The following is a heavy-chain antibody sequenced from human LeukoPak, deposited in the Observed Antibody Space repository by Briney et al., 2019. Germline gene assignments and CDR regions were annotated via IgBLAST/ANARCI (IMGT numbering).Heavy chain of an antibody. J-gene: IGHJ5*02. V-gene: IGHV1-69*13. CDR3: ARGVVVPAAIYHGYWFDP. CDR1: GGTVSSYA. Sequence: SVNVSCKASGGTVSSYAISWVRQAPGQGLEWMGGIIPIFGTANYAQKFQGRVTITADESTSTAYMELSSLRSEDTAVYYCARGVVVPAAIYHGYWFDPWGQGTLVTVSS. CDR2: IIPIFGTA. D-gene: IGHD2-2*01.